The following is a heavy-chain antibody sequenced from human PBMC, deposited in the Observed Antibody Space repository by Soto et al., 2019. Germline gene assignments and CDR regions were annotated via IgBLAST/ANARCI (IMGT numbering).Heavy chain of an antibody. CDR2: VHYSGTT. CDR3: ARGNLGDSDY. D-gene: IGHD1-7*01. CDR1: GGSISTYY. J-gene: IGHJ4*02. V-gene: IGHV4-59*01. Sequence: PSETLSLTCTVSGGSISTYYWTWIRQPPGKGLEWIGYVHYSGTTNYNPSLKSRVTMSVDTSKNQFSLKLRSVTAADTAVYYCARGNLGDSDYWGQGTLVTVSS.